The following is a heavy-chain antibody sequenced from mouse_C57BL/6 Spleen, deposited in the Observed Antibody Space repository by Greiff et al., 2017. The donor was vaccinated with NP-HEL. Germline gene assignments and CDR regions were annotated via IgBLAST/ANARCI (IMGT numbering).Heavy chain of an antibody. V-gene: IGHV1-22*01. CDR2: INPNNGGT. D-gene: IGHD1-1*01. CDR1: GYTFTDYN. Sequence: VHVKQSGPELVKPGASVKMSCKASGYTFTDYNMHWVKQSHGKSLAWIGYINPNNGGTSYNQKFKGKATLTVNKSSSTAYMELRSLTSEDSAVYYCARSIYYYGSTSWFAYWGQGTLVTVSA. J-gene: IGHJ3*01. CDR3: ARSIYYYGSTSWFAY.